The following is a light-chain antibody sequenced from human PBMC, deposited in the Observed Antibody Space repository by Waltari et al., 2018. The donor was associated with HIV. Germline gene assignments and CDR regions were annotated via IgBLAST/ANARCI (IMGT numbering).Light chain of an antibody. V-gene: IGKV3-11*01. Sequence: ELVLTQSPVTLSLSPGERATHSSRASQSSGLFLAWYQQKPGQAPSLLIYHASNRATGIPARFSGNGSGTDFTLTINGLTPEDVAVYYCQQRSNWPPKYTFGQGTKLEIK. J-gene: IGKJ2*01. CDR1: QSSGLF. CDR3: QQRSNWPPKYT. CDR2: HAS.